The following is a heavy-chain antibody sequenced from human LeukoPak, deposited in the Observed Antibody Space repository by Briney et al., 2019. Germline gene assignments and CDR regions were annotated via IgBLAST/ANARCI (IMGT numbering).Heavy chain of an antibody. CDR2: ISYSGSA. Sequence: SETLSLTCTVSSGSISSHYWSWIRQPPGKGLEWIGDISYSGSANYNPSLKSRVTISVDTAKNQFSPKLSSVTATDTAVYYCARELAAAAGILGYWGQGTLVTVSS. CDR3: ARELAAAAGILGY. V-gene: IGHV4-59*11. J-gene: IGHJ4*02. D-gene: IGHD6-13*01. CDR1: SGSISSHY.